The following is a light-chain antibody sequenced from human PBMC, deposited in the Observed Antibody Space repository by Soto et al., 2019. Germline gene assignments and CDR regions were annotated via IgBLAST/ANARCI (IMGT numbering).Light chain of an antibody. CDR2: DTS. CDR1: QSLGYY. CDR3: QQRRDWPLT. V-gene: IGKV3-11*01. Sequence: EIVLTQSPATLSLSPGERATLSCRASQSLGYYLAWFQQKHGQAPRLLIYDTSNRASGIPDRFSGSGSGTAFTLTISSLDPEDFAVYYCQQRRDWPLTVGGGTKVEIK. J-gene: IGKJ4*01.